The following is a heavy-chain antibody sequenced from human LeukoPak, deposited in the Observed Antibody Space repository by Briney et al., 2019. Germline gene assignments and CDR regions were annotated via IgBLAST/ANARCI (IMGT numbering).Heavy chain of an antibody. CDR2: IYYSGST. CDR1: GGSISNGGYY. D-gene: IGHD3-3*01. J-gene: IGHJ4*02. V-gene: IGHV4-31*03. CDR3: ARTLRFLEWFDY. Sequence: PSETLSLTCTVSGGSISNGGYYWSWLRQHPGKGLEWIGYIYYSGSTYYNPSLKSRVTISVDTSKNQFSLKLSSVTAADTAVYYCARTLRFLEWFDYWGQGTLVTVSS.